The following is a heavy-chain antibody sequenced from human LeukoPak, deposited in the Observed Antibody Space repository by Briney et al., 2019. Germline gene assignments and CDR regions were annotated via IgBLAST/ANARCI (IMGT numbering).Heavy chain of an antibody. Sequence: SETLSLTCAVYTGSFSGYFWTWIRQPPGKGLEWIGEINHSGGTNYNPSLKGRVTISTDPSTNQFSLKVTSVTAADTAVYYCARADCSGSTCYLRRSWFDPWGQGTLVTVSS. CDR2: INHSGGT. CDR3: ARADCSGSTCYLRRSWFDP. CDR1: TGSFSGYF. D-gene: IGHD2-2*01. J-gene: IGHJ5*02. V-gene: IGHV4-34*01.